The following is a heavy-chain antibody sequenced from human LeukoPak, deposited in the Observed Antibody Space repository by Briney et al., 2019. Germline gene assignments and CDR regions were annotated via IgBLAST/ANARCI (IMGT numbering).Heavy chain of an antibody. D-gene: IGHD1-1*01. V-gene: IGHV3-23*01. CDR1: GFTFSNYA. CDR3: ARTTEAHSWRTRYYDYYMDV. J-gene: IGHJ6*03. Sequence: GGSLRLSCAASGFTFSNYAMSWVRQAPGKGLEWVSDISGSGDSTNYADSVKGRFTISRDNSKNTLYLQMNSLRAEDTAIYYCARTTEAHSWRTRYYDYYMDVWGKGTTVAVSS. CDR2: ISGSGDST.